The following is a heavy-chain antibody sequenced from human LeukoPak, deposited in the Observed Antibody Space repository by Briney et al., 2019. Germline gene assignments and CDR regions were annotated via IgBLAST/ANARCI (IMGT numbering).Heavy chain of an antibody. D-gene: IGHD3-10*01. J-gene: IGHJ4*02. CDR1: GGSISSYY. Sequence: SETLSLTCTVSGGSISSYYWSWIRQPPGKGLEWIGYIYYSGSTNYNPSLKSRVTISVDTSKNQFSLKLSSVTAAGTAVYYCARVTDYYGSGSFYFDYWGQGTLVTVSS. CDR2: IYYSGST. CDR3: ARVTDYYGSGSFYFDY. V-gene: IGHV4-59*01.